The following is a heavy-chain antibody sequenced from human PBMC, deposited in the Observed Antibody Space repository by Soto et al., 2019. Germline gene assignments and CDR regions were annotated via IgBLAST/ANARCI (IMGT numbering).Heavy chain of an antibody. CDR1: GFTFSNAW. CDR3: TIYIGYAHYYYYGMDV. Sequence: GGSLRLSCAASGFTFSNAWMNWVRQAPGKGLEWVGRIKSKTDGGTTDYAAPVKGRFTISRDDSKNTLYLQMNSLKTEDTAVYYCTIYIGYAHYYYYGMDVWGQGTTVPVSS. D-gene: IGHD5-12*01. J-gene: IGHJ6*02. CDR2: IKSKTDGGTT. V-gene: IGHV3-15*07.